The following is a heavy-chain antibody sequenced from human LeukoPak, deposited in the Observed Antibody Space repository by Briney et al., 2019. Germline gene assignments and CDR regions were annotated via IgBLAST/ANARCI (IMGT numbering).Heavy chain of an antibody. CDR2: ISSNGGST. CDR1: GFTFSSYA. V-gene: IGHV3-64D*06. J-gene: IGHJ4*02. Sequence: PGGPLRLSCSASGFTFSSYAMHWVRQAPGKGLEYVSAISSNGGSTYYADSVKGRFTISRDNSKNTLYLQMSSLRAEDTAVYYCVAAAPAEFDYWGQGTLVTVSS. CDR3: VAAAPAEFDY. D-gene: IGHD6-13*01.